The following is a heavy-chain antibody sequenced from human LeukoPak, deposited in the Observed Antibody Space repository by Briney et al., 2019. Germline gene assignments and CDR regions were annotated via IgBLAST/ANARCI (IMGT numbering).Heavy chain of an antibody. Sequence: GGSLRLSCAASGFTFSSFAMTWVRQAPGKGLEWVSSISSSSSYIYYADSVKGRFTISRDNAKNSLYLQMNSLRAEDTAVYYCARDPHSTVAGTQYFDYWGQGTLVTVSS. CDR1: GFTFSSFA. D-gene: IGHD6-19*01. V-gene: IGHV3-21*01. J-gene: IGHJ4*02. CDR2: ISSSSSYI. CDR3: ARDPHSTVAGTQYFDY.